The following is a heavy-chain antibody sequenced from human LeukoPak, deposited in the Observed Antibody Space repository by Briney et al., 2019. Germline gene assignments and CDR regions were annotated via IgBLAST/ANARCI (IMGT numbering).Heavy chain of an antibody. V-gene: IGHV4-39*06. CDR3: AGDGEYRNWFDP. CDR1: GGSFRGAPYC. J-gene: IGHJ5*02. D-gene: IGHD2-21*01. Sequence: SETLSLTCTVSGGSFRGAPYCWGWIRQPPGKGLEWIGSVCYSGATYANPSLRSRVTISSDPSKNQFPLKLSAVTEADTALYYCAGDGEYRNWFDPWGQGTLVTVSP. CDR2: VCYSGAT.